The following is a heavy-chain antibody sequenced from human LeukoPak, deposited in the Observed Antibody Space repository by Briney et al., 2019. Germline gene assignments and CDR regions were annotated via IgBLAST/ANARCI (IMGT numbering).Heavy chain of an antibody. CDR3: AKDDAWLRFGE. D-gene: IGHD3-10*01. V-gene: IGHV3-23*01. Sequence: GGSLRLSCAASGFSFSSYNMNWVRQTPGKGLEWVSGISPSGGITYYADSVKGRFTISRDNSKNTLYLEVISLTAEDTAVYYCAKDDAWLRFGEWSQGTLVTVSS. CDR1: GFSFSSYN. J-gene: IGHJ4*02. CDR2: ISPSGGIT.